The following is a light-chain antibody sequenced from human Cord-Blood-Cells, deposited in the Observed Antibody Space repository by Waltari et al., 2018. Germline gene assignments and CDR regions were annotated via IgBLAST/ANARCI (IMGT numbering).Light chain of an antibody. J-gene: IGLJ3*02. V-gene: IGLV2-23*02. CDR3: CSYAGSSTWV. CDR1: SSDVGSYNL. CDR2: EVS. Sequence: QSALTQPASVSGSPGQSITISCTGTSSDVGSYNLVSWYQQHPGKAPKLMIYEVSKRPSGVSQRFSVSKSGNTASLTISGLQAEDEADYYCCSYAGSSTWVFGGGTKLTVL.